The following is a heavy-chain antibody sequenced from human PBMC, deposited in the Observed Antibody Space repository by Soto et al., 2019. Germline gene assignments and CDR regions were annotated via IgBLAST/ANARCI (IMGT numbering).Heavy chain of an antibody. J-gene: IGHJ3*02. CDR2: IYSGGST. Sequence: PGGSLRLSCAASGFTVSSNYMSWVRQAPGKGLEWVSVIYSGGSTYYADSVKGRFTISRDNSKNTLYLQMNSLRAGDTAVYYCARDRYYYDSRAPGDAFDIWGQGTMVTVSS. V-gene: IGHV3-53*01. D-gene: IGHD3-22*01. CDR3: ARDRYYYDSRAPGDAFDI. CDR1: GFTVSSNY.